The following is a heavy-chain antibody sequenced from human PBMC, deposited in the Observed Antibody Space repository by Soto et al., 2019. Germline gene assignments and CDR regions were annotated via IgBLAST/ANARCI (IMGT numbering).Heavy chain of an antibody. CDR1: GYTFTSYA. D-gene: IGHD1-26*01. Sequence: QVQLVQSGAEVKKPGASVKVSCKASGYTFTSYAMHWVRQAPGQSLEWMGWINAGNGNTKYSQKFQGRVTITRDTSASTAYMELSSLRSEDTAVYYCARGGSLYWYFDLWGRGTLVTVSS. V-gene: IGHV1-3*01. CDR3: ARGGSLYWYFDL. CDR2: INAGNGNT. J-gene: IGHJ2*01.